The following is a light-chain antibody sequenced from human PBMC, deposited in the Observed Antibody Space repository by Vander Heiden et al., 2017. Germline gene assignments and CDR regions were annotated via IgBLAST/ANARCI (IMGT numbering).Light chain of an antibody. CDR1: QSISSY. CDR3: QQSDSTPRT. CDR2: TAS. Sequence: DIQTTQSPSSLSASVGDRVTMTCRASQSISSYLNWYQQKPGKAPKLLIYTASSLQSGVPSRFSGSGSGTDFTLTISSLQPEDFATYFCQQSDSTPRTFGQRTNLEIK. V-gene: IGKV1-39*01. J-gene: IGKJ2*02.